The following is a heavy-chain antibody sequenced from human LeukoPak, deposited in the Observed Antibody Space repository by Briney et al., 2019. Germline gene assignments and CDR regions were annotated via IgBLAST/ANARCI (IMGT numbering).Heavy chain of an antibody. CDR1: GYTFTGYY. V-gene: IGHV1-2*02. Sequence: GASVKVSCKASGYTFTGYYMHWVRQAPGQGLEWMGWINPNSGGTNYAQKFQGRVTMTRDTSISTAYMELSRLRSDDTAVYYWAKDAYYEGSSFATTGGYWGQGTLVTVSS. CDR3: AKDAYYEGSSFATTGGY. D-gene: IGHD1-26*01. J-gene: IGHJ4*02. CDR2: INPNSGGT.